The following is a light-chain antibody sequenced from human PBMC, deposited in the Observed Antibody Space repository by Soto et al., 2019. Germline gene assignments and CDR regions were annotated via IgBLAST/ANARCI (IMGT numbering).Light chain of an antibody. Sequence: EIVLAQSPATLSLSPGERATISCRASQSVGIYLAWYQQKPGQAPRLRIYDASNRATDIPAKFSASGSGTDFSLTISSLEPEDFAIYYCQQGNNWPLISFGQGTRLEIK. CDR1: QSVGIY. V-gene: IGKV3-11*01. CDR3: QQGNNWPLIS. J-gene: IGKJ5*01. CDR2: DAS.